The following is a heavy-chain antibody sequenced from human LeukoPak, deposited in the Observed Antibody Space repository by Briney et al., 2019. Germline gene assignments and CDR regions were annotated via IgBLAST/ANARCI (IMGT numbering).Heavy chain of an antibody. J-gene: IGHJ1*01. V-gene: IGHV4-4*07. Sequence: SETLSLTCSVSGGPISSYYWSWIRQPAGKGLEWIGRIYSSVTTNYNSSLRSRLTMSVDTSRNQISLKLTSVTAADTAVYYCARDEVTGYPWVGFHYWGQGILVTVSS. CDR1: GGPISSYY. D-gene: IGHD2-15*01. CDR2: IYSSVTT. CDR3: ARDEVTGYPWVGFHY.